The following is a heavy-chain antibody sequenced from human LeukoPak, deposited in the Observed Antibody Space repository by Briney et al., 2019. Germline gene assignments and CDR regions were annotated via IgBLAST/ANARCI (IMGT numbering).Heavy chain of an antibody. CDR1: GYTFNIYY. CDR3: ARGDIDH. CDR2: IHPNDGGT. D-gene: IGHD2-15*01. V-gene: IGHV1-46*02. J-gene: IGHJ5*02. Sequence: GASVKVSCKXSGYTFNIYYVQWVRQAPGQGLEWMGVIHPNDGGTTYAQKFQGRIIMTSDTSTSTIYMELSSLKSDDTVVYYCARGDIDHWGQGTLVTVSS.